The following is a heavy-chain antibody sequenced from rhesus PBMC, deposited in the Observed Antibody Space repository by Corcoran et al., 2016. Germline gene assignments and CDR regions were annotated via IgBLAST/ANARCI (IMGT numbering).Heavy chain of an antibody. J-gene: IGHJ4*01. V-gene: IGHV3S4*01. CDR1: GFTFSSYD. CDR2: IRKTGKTI. D-gene: IGHD2-15*01. CDR3: TRDEVVLLTAPYFDY. Sequence: EVQLVESGGGLVQPGGSLRLSGAASGFTFSSYDMSWVRQARGKGQVWVSAIRKTGKTIYYADSVKGRFPISRDNAKNSLSLQINSLKTEDTAVYYCTRDEVVLLTAPYFDYWGQGVLVTVSS.